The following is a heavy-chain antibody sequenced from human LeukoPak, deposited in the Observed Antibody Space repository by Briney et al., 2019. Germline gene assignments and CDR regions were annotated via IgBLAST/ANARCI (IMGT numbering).Heavy chain of an antibody. Sequence: PGGSLRLSCAASGFTFSIYAMHWVRQAPGKGLEWVAVISYDGSNKYYADSVKGRFTISRDNSKNTLYLQMNSLRAEDTAVYYCARADSSGWYPSYWGQGTLVTVSS. D-gene: IGHD6-19*01. CDR2: ISYDGSNK. CDR1: GFTFSIYA. J-gene: IGHJ4*02. V-gene: IGHV3-30-3*01. CDR3: ARADSSGWYPSY.